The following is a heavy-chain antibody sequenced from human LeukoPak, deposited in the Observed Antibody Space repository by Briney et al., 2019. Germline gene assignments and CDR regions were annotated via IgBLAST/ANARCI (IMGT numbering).Heavy chain of an antibody. CDR1: GYTFTSYY. J-gene: IGHJ5*02. V-gene: IGHV1-46*01. CDR2: INPSGGST. D-gene: IGHD3-3*01. Sequence: ASVKVSCKASGYTFTSYYMHWVRQAPGQGLEWMGIINPSGGSTSYAQKFQGRVTMTRDTSTSTVYMELSSLRSEDTAVYYCARDNLLTIFGVVIGNWFDPWGQGTLVTVSS. CDR3: ARDNLLTIFGVVIGNWFDP.